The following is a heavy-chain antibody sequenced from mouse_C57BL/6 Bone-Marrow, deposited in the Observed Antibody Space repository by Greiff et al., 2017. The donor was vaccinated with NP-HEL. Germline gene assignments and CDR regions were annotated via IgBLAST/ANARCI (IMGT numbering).Heavy chain of an antibody. CDR2: ISDGGSYT. CDR3: ARDEAGLRYFDV. V-gene: IGHV5-4*01. Sequence: EVKVEESGGGLVKPGGSLKLSCAASGFTFSSYAMSWVRQTPEKRLEWVATISDGGSYTYYPDNVKGRFTISRDNAKNNLYLQMSHLKSEDTAMYYCARDEAGLRYFDVWGTGTTVTVSS. CDR1: GFTFSSYA. J-gene: IGHJ1*03. D-gene: IGHD2-4*01.